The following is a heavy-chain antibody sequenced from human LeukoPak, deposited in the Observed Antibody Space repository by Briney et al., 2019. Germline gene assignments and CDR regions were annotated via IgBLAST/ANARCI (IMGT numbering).Heavy chain of an antibody. D-gene: IGHD6-13*01. Sequence: ASVKVSCKASGYTFTSYAMNWVRQAPGQGLEWMGWINTNTGNPTYAQGFIGRFVFSLDTSVSTAYLQISSLKAEDTAVYYCAREVVGDSSSWYIYYYCGMDVWGQGTTVTVSS. J-gene: IGHJ6*02. CDR3: AREVVGDSSSWYIYYYCGMDV. V-gene: IGHV7-4-1*02. CDR1: GYTFTSYA. CDR2: INTNTGNP.